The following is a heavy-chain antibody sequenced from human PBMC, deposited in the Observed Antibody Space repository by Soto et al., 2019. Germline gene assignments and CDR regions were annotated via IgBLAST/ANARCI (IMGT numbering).Heavy chain of an antibody. Sequence: GASVKLSCTASGYTFTSYGLHWVRQAPEQRLEWMGWINAGNGNTKYSQKFQGRVTITRDTSASTVYMGLSSLRSEDTAVYYCARVGYYDGSGYNAFAIWGQGTMVTVSS. CDR3: ARVGYYDGSGYNAFAI. V-gene: IGHV1-3*01. J-gene: IGHJ3*02. D-gene: IGHD3-22*01. CDR1: GYTFTSYG. CDR2: INAGNGNT.